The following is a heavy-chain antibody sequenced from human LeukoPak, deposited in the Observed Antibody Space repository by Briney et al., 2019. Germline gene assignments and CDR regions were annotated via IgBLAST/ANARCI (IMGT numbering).Heavy chain of an antibody. D-gene: IGHD6-19*01. V-gene: IGHV3-11*01. Sequence: GGSLRLSCAASGFRFSDYYMSWIRQVPGRGLEWLAYLSGNTPTIYYADSVKGRFTISRDNSKNTLYLQMNSLRAEDTAVYYCAKDPGYSSGWYYFDYWGQGTLVTVSS. J-gene: IGHJ4*02. CDR1: GFRFSDYY. CDR2: LSGNTPTI. CDR3: AKDPGYSSGWYYFDY.